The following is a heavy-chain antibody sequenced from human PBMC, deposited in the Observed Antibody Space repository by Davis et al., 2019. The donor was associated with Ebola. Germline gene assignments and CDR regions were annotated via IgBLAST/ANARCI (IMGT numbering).Heavy chain of an antibody. CDR1: GGSFSGYY. Sequence: MPSEPLSLTCAVYGGSFSGYYWSWIRQPPGKGLEWIGEINHSGSTNYNPSLKRRVTISVDTSKNQFSLKLSSVTAADTAVYYCARRRWVDGDYLFDPWGQGTLVTVSS. CDR3: ARRRWVDGDYLFDP. D-gene: IGHD2-21*01. J-gene: IGHJ5*02. V-gene: IGHV4-34*01. CDR2: INHSGST.